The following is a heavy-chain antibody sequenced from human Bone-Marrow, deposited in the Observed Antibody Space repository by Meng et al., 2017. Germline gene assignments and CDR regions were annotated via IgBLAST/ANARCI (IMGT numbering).Heavy chain of an antibody. Sequence: SLKISCAASGFTFDNYAMHWVRQAPGKGLEWVSGISWNSGRIDYVDSVKGRFTTSRDNAKNSLYLQMNYLRPEDTAFYYCAKGKEGITSNYFYTMDVWGQGTTVTVSS. CDR3: AKGKEGITSNYFYTMDV. CDR2: ISWNSGRI. J-gene: IGHJ6*02. CDR1: GFTFDNYA. V-gene: IGHV3-9*01.